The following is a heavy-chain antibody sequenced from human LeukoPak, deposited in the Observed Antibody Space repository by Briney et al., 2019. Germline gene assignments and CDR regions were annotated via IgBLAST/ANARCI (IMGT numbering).Heavy chain of an antibody. D-gene: IGHD6-6*01. Sequence: SETLSLTCTVSGGSISSSSDYWSWIRQPPGKGLEGIGSIYHRGGTYYNPSLKSRVTISVDTSKNQFALKLTSVTAADTAVYYCARLPDSSSYFDYWGQGTLITVSS. CDR1: GGSISSSSDY. CDR2: IYHRGGT. CDR3: ARLPDSSSYFDY. V-gene: IGHV4-39*01. J-gene: IGHJ4*02.